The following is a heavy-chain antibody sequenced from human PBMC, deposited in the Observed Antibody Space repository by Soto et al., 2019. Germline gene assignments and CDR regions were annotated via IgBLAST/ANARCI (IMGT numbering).Heavy chain of an antibody. CDR3: AKRYPKPYYFHY. D-gene: IGHD2-2*01. CDR1: GFTFSSYA. Sequence: GGSLRLSCAASGFTFSSYAMSWVRQAPGKGLEWVSSINSGDSTYYADSVKGRFSISRDNSKNTLYLQMNSLRAEDTAVYYCAKRYPKPYYFHYWGQGTLVTVSS. CDR2: INSGDST. V-gene: IGHV3-23*01. J-gene: IGHJ4*02.